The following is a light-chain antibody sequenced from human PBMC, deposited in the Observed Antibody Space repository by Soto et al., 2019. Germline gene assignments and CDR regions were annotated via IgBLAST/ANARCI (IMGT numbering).Light chain of an antibody. Sequence: DIPMTQSPSTLSASVGDRVTITCRASQSISNWLAWYQQKPGKAPQLLIYTASSLESGVPSRFSGSGSGTEFTLTISSLQPDDFATYYCQQYDTAWTFGQGTKVEIK. CDR1: QSISNW. J-gene: IGKJ1*01. CDR2: TAS. CDR3: QQYDTAWT. V-gene: IGKV1-5*03.